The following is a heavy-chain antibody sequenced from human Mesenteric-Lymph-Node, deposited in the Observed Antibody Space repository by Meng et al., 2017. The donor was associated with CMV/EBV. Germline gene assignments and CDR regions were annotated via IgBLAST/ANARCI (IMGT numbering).Heavy chain of an antibody. CDR3: ARKKVCYDY. V-gene: IGHV4-34*01. CDR1: GVSFSGYY. D-gene: IGHD5-12*01. Sequence: LSLTCAVYGVSFSGYYWSWIRQPPGTGLELIGEINHSGSTNYNPSLKSRVTISVDTSKNQFSLKLSSVTAADTAVYYCARKKVCYDYWGQGTLVTVSS. CDR2: INHSGST. J-gene: IGHJ4*02.